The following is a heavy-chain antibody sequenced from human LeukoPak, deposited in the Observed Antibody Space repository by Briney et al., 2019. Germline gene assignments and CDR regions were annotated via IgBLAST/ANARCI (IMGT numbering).Heavy chain of an antibody. CDR1: GFTVSSNY. CDR2: IYSGGST. D-gene: IGHD2-21*01. J-gene: IGHJ4*02. CDR3: ARGYSSDN. V-gene: IGHV3-66*01. Sequence: GGSLRLSCAASGFTVSSNYMSWVRQAPGKGLEWVSVIYSGGSTYYADSVKGRFTISRDDSKNTLNLQMNSLRAEDAAVYYCARGYSSDNWGQGTLVTVSS.